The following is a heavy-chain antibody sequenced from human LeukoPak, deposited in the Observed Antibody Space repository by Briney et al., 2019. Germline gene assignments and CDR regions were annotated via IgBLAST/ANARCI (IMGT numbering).Heavy chain of an antibody. Sequence: GGSLRLSCAASGFTFRSYAMSWVRQAPGKGLEWVSAISGSGGSTYYADSVKCRFTIPRDNSKNTLYLQMNSLRAEDTAVYYCAKDGDGGFDYWGQGTLVTVSS. J-gene: IGHJ4*02. CDR2: ISGSGGST. D-gene: IGHD2-21*02. CDR3: AKDGDGGFDY. CDR1: GFTFRSYA. V-gene: IGHV3-23*01.